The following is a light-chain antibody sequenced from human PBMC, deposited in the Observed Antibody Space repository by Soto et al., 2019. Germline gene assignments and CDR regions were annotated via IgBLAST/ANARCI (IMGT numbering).Light chain of an antibody. Sequence: IVVTVTPLSSLVSLAPPASLSCRSPQFLLHSEGNTYMRLLQQRPGQPRRLLIYKISSRFSGVADRFSGGGAGTDFALNISRVEAEDVGIYYCMHAKLFPSFGQGTKVDIK. CDR1: QFLLHSEGNTY. J-gene: IGKJ1*01. CDR3: MHAKLFPS. V-gene: IGKV2-24*01. CDR2: KIS.